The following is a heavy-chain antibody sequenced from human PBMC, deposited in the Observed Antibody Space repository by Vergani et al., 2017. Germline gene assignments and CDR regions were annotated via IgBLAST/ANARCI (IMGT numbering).Heavy chain of an antibody. CDR1: GYTFTGYY. J-gene: IGHJ4*02. Sequence: QVQLVQSGAEVKKPGASVKVSCKASGYTFTGYYMHWVRQAPGLGLEWMGWINPNSGGTNYAQKFQGRVTMTRDTSISTAYMELSRLRSDDTAVYYCASSLYYDSSGYYYNYGNFDYWGQGTLVTVSS. CDR3: ASSLYYDSSGYYYNYGNFDY. CDR2: INPNSGGT. D-gene: IGHD3-22*01. V-gene: IGHV1-2*02.